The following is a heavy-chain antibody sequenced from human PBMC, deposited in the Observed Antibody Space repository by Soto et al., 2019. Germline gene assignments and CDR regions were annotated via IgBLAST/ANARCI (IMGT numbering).Heavy chain of an antibody. CDR1: GYTFTGYY. CDR2: INPNSGGT. Sequence: GPSVKVSCKASGYTFTGYYMHWVRQAPGQGLEWMGWINPNSGGTNYAQKFQGWVTMTRDTSISTAYMELSRLRSDDTAVYYCARERTNCSGGSCYSPFYYYYGMDVWGQGTTVTVSS. CDR3: ARERTNCSGGSCYSPFYYYYGMDV. V-gene: IGHV1-2*04. D-gene: IGHD2-15*01. J-gene: IGHJ6*02.